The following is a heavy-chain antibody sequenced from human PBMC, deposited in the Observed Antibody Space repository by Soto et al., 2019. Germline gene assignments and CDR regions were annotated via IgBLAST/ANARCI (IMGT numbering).Heavy chain of an antibody. CDR3: ANALRVASKTYYYDSSGYYSADYYYYGMDV. CDR1: GFTFSSYA. J-gene: IGHJ6*02. D-gene: IGHD3-22*01. CDR2: ISGSGGST. Sequence: PGGSLRLSCAASGFTFSSYAMSWVRQAPGKGLEWVSAISGSGGSTYYADSVKGRFTISRDNSKNTLYLQMNSLRAEDTVVYYCANALRVASKTYYYDSSGYYSADYYYYGMDVWGQGTTVTVSS. V-gene: IGHV3-23*01.